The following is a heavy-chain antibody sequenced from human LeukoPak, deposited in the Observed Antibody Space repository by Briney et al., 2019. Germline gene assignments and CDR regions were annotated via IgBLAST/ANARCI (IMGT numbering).Heavy chain of an antibody. D-gene: IGHD6-19*01. Sequence: PGGSLRLSCAASGFTFSSYAMSWVRQAPGKGLEWVSAISGSGGSTYYADSVKGRFTISRDNSKNTLYLQMNSLRAEDTAVYSCAKPPKAAVAGMVVDYYYYMDVWGKGTTVTVSS. CDR3: AKPPKAAVAGMVVDYYYYMDV. CDR2: ISGSGGST. V-gene: IGHV3-23*01. J-gene: IGHJ6*03. CDR1: GFTFSSYA.